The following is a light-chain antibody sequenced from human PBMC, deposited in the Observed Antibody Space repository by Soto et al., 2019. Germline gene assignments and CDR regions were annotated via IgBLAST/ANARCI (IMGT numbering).Light chain of an antibody. CDR2: DAS. CDR3: QQRSNWLT. Sequence: ESMLTQPPATLSFSPVGRATIFFRASQSVSSYLAWYQQKPGRAARLLIYDASNRATGIPARFRGSGSGTDFTPTISSLEPEDFAVYYCQQRSNWLTFGGGTSVDIK. J-gene: IGKJ4*01. V-gene: IGKV3-11*01. CDR1: QSVSSY.